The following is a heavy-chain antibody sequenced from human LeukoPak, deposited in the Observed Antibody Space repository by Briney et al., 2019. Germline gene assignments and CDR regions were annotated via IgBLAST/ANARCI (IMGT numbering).Heavy chain of an antibody. CDR3: ARLSVVAGTMAAHSYTESDY. J-gene: IGHJ4*02. CDR1: GFTFSSYS. CDR2: ISSSSSYI. Sequence: PGGSLRLSCAASGFTFSSYSMNWVRQAPGKGLEWVSSISSSSSYIYYADSVKGRFTISRDNAKNSLYLQMNSLRAEDTAVYYCARLSVVAGTMAAHSYTESDYGGQGTLVTVSS. D-gene: IGHD6-19*01. V-gene: IGHV3-21*01.